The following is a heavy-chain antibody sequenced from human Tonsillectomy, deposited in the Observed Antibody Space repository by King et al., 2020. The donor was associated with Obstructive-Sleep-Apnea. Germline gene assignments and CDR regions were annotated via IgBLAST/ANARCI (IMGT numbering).Heavy chain of an antibody. V-gene: IGHV4-59*01. D-gene: IGHD3-22*01. J-gene: IGHJ4*02. CDR1: GGSISSYY. CDR3: ANSHFDSWGLDY. CDR2: IYYSGST. Sequence: VQLQESGPGLVKPSETLSLNCTVSGGSISSYYWSWIRQAPGKGLEWIGYIYYSGSTSYNPSLKSRVIMSLDMSKNQLSLKLNSVTAADTAVYYCANSHFDSWGLDYWGQGTLVTVSS.